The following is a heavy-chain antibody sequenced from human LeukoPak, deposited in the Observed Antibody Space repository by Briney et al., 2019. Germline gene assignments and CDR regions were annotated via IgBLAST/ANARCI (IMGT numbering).Heavy chain of an antibody. CDR3: ARGSHNSGWF. CDR1: GDSVSSNSAA. V-gene: IGHV6-1*01. D-gene: IGHD6-19*01. Sequence: SQTLSLTCAISGDSVSSNSAAWSWIRQSPSRGLEWLGRTYYRPQWYNDYAVSVKSRITINPDASKNQLSLQLNSVTPEDTAVYYCARGSHNSGWFWGQGTLVTVSS. CDR2: TYYRPQWYN. J-gene: IGHJ4*02.